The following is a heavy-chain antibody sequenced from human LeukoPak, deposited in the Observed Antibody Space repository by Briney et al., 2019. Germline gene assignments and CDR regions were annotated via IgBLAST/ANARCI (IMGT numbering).Heavy chain of an antibody. J-gene: IGHJ4*02. CDR2: NNPNIGDT. CDR3: ARINSSRWYDF. Sequence: GSSVKVSCKACGYTFTGYYMHWVRQAPGQGIEWMGWNNPNIGDTNYAQKFQGRVTMTRDTSISTAYMELSRLRFDDTAVYYCARINSSRWYDFWGQGTLVTVSS. CDR1: GYTFTGYY. V-gene: IGHV1-2*02. D-gene: IGHD6-13*01.